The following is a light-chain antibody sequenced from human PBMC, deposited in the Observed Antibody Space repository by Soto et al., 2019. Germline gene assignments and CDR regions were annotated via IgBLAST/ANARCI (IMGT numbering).Light chain of an antibody. CDR1: QGINNY. CDR3: QKYNSAPLT. CDR2: AAS. J-gene: IGKJ4*01. Sequence: DIQMTQSTSSLSASPGDRVTIACRASQGINNYLAWYQQKPGKAPNLLIYAASTLQPGVPSRFSGSGSGTEFTLTISNLQPEDVATYYCQKYNSAPLTFGGGTKVDIK. V-gene: IGKV1-27*01.